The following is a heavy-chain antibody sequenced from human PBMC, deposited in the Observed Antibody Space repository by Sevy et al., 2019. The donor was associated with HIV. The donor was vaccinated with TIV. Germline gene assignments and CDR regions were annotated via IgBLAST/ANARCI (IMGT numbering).Heavy chain of an antibody. D-gene: IGHD6-13*01. CDR3: AKDLAGPGRRYFDY. CDR1: GFTFSNFG. J-gene: IGHJ4*02. Sequence: GGSLRLSCTASGFTFSNFGMHWVRQVPGKGLEWVTFIRYDGSDKYYAASVKGRFTISRDDSKNTLYLQMDSLRPEDTAIDYCAKDLAGPGRRYFDYRGQGTLVTVSS. CDR2: IRYDGSDK. V-gene: IGHV3-30*02.